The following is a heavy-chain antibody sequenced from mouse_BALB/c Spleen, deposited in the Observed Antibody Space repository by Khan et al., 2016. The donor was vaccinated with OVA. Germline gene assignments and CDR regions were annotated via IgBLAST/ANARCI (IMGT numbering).Heavy chain of an antibody. CDR2: IWSDGAT. Sequence: QVQLKQSGPDLVAPSQSLSITCTVSGFSLTSYGVHWVRQPSGKGLEWLVVIWSDGATTYNSALKSRLSISKDSSKSQVFLKMNSLQTDDTAMYYCARSNFYAMDYWGQGTSVTVSS. D-gene: IGHD2-5*01. CDR3: ARSNFYAMDY. CDR1: GFSLTSYG. V-gene: IGHV2-6-2*01. J-gene: IGHJ4*01.